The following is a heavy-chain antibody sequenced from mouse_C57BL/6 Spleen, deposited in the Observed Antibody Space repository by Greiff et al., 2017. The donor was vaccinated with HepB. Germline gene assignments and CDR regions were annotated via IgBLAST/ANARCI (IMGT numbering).Heavy chain of an antibody. D-gene: IGHD1-1*01. CDR1: GYSFTGYY. Sequence: EVQLQQSGPELVKPGASVKISCKASGYSFTGYYMNWVKQSPEKSLEWIGEINPSTGGTTYNQKFKAKATLTVDKSSSTAYMQLKSLTFEDSAVYYCARFTTRGDYYAMDYWGQGTSVTVSS. CDR3: ARFTTRGDYYAMDY. V-gene: IGHV1-42*01. CDR2: INPSTGGT. J-gene: IGHJ4*01.